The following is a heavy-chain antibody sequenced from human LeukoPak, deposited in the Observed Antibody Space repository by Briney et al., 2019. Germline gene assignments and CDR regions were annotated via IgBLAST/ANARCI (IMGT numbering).Heavy chain of an antibody. D-gene: IGHD4-17*01. V-gene: IGHV5-51*01. Sequence: GESLKISCKGSGYSFTSYWIGWVRQMPGKGLEWMGIIYPGGSDTRYSPSFQGQVTISADKSISTAYLQWGSLKASDTAMYYCASDYGDYGGGLDYWGQGTLVTVSS. CDR3: ASDYGDYGGGLDY. J-gene: IGHJ4*02. CDR1: GYSFTSYW. CDR2: IYPGGSDT.